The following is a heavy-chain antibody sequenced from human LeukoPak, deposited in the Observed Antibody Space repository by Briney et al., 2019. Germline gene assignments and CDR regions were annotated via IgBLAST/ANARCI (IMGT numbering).Heavy chain of an antibody. V-gene: IGHV4-34*01. CDR2: INHSGTT. Sequence: SETLSLTCAVYGGSFSGYYSNWIRQPPGKGLEWIGEINHSGTTNYDPSLKSRVTISVDTSNNHFSLKLSSVTAADTAVYYCATPSILGATGAFDIWGQGTMVTVSS. CDR1: GGSFSGYY. J-gene: IGHJ3*02. CDR3: ATPSILGATGAFDI. D-gene: IGHD1-26*01.